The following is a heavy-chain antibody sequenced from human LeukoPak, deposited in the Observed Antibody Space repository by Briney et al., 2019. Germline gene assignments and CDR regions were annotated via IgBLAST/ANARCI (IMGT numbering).Heavy chain of an antibody. Sequence: SETLSLTCAGSGGSISGHYWSWIRQPPGKGLEGIAYIHYSGRTNYNPSLKSRVTISVEMSKKQFSLNVGSVTAADTAVYYCARGVKFDYYYYMDVWGKGTTVTVSS. D-gene: IGHD3-22*01. J-gene: IGHJ6*03. CDR2: IHYSGRT. CDR1: GGSISGHY. CDR3: ARGVKFDYYYYMDV. V-gene: IGHV4-59*11.